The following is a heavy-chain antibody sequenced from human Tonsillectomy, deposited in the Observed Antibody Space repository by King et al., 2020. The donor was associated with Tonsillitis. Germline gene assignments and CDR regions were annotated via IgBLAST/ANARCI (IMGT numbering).Heavy chain of an antibody. J-gene: IGHJ4*02. V-gene: IGHV3-30*04. CDR2: ISYDGTNK. D-gene: IGHD1-26*01. CDR3: ARDRGSWVLDIDY. CDR1: GFTFRNYA. Sequence: VQLVESGGGVVQPGRSLRLSCAASGFTFRNYAMHWVRQAPGKGLEWVAVISYDGTNKFYADSVKGRFTISRDGSKNTLYLQMNSLRAEDTAVYYCARDRGSWVLDIDYWGQGTLVTVSS.